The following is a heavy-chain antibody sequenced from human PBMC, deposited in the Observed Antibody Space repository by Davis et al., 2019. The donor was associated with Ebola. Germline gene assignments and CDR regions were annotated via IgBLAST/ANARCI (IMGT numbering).Heavy chain of an antibody. CDR3: ASYND. D-gene: IGHD5-24*01. Sequence: PGGSLRLSCAASGFTFSSYAMHWVRQAPGKGLEWVAVISYDGSNKYYADSVKGRFTISRDNAKNSLYLQMNSLRAEDTAVYYCASYNDWGQGTLVTVSS. J-gene: IGHJ4*02. CDR1: GFTFSSYA. V-gene: IGHV3-30-3*01. CDR2: ISYDGSNK.